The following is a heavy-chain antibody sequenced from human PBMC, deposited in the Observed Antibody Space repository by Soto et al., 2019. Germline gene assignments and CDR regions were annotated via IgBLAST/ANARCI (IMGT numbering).Heavy chain of an antibody. D-gene: IGHD1-26*01. J-gene: IGHJ5*02. Sequence: PSETLSLTCTVSGGSISTTGYYWTWVRQHPGKGLEWIGYIYHSGNTYYNPSLKSRITMSVQTSQNQFSLKLTSVTAADTAVYSCVRGHTREYSGKYWWFDPWGQGALVTVSS. CDR3: VRGHTREYSGKYWWFDP. CDR2: IYHSGNT. V-gene: IGHV4-31*03. CDR1: GGSISTTGYY.